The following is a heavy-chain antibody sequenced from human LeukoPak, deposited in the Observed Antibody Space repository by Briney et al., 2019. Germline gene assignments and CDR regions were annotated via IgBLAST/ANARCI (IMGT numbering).Heavy chain of an antibody. CDR2: IYTTGSP. CDR3: ARDRGITTARGALSWFDP. Sequence: PSETLSLTCTVSGGSINSDTYYWTWIRQPAGKGLEWIGRIYTTGSPSYNPSLKSRVTISIDTSNNQLSLKLSSVSAADTAVYYCARDRGITTARGALSWFDPWGQGTLVTVSS. V-gene: IGHV4-61*02. D-gene: IGHD3-10*01. J-gene: IGHJ5*02. CDR1: GGSINSDTYY.